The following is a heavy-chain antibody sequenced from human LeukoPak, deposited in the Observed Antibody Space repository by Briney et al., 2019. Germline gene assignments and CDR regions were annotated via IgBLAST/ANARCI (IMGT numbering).Heavy chain of an antibody. Sequence: GGSLRLSCAASGFTLSSYAMSWVRQAPGKGLEWVSAISGSGGSTYYADSVKGRFTISRDNSKNTLYLQMNSLRAEDTAVYYCATSHSGSYYNVGDYWGQGTLVTVSS. CDR3: ATSHSGSYYNVGDY. CDR2: ISGSGGST. CDR1: GFTLSSYA. V-gene: IGHV3-23*01. J-gene: IGHJ4*02. D-gene: IGHD3-10*01.